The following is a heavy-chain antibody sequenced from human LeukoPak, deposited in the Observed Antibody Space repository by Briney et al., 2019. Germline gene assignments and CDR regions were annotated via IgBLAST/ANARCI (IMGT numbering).Heavy chain of an antibody. Sequence: GGSLRLSCAASGFTFSSYSMNWVRQAPGKGLEWVSSISSSSSYIYYAVSVKGRFTISRDNAKNSLYLQMNSLRAEDTAVYYCANTILTGALWGQGTLVTVSS. CDR3: ANTILTGAL. CDR1: GFTFSSYS. J-gene: IGHJ4*02. CDR2: ISSSSSYI. D-gene: IGHD2-2*02. V-gene: IGHV3-21*01.